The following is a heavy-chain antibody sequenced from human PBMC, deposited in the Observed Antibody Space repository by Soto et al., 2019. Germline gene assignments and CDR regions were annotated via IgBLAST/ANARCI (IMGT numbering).Heavy chain of an antibody. CDR3: AKSLVARPYDY. Sequence: AGSLRLSCAASGFTFSSDAMSWVRQAPGKGLEWVSAISGSGGNTYYADSVKGRLTISRDNSKNTLYLQMNSLRAEDTAVYYCAKSLVARPYDYWGQGTLVTVSS. V-gene: IGHV3-23*01. CDR1: GFTFSSDA. D-gene: IGHD6-6*01. CDR2: ISGSGGNT. J-gene: IGHJ4*02.